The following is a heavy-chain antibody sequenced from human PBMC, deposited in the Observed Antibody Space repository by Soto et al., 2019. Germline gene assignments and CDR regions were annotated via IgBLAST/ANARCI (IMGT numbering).Heavy chain of an antibody. V-gene: IGHV3-30*18. CDR3: AKGGYQLLSYYYYYYGMDV. CDR2: ISYDGSNK. CDR1: GFTFSSYG. Sequence: GGSLRLSCAASGFTFSSYGMHWVRQAPGKGLEWVAVISYDGSNKYYADSVKGRFTISRDNSKNTLYLQMNSLRAEDTAVYYCAKGGYQLLSYYYYYYGMDVWCQGTTVTVSS. J-gene: IGHJ6*02. D-gene: IGHD2-2*01.